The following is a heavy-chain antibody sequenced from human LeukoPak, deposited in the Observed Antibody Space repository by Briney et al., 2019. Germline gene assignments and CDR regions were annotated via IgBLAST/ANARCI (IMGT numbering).Heavy chain of an antibody. CDR1: GGSISSYY. V-gene: IGHV4-59*12. D-gene: IGHD1-26*01. Sequence: SETLSLTCTVSGGSISSYYWSWIRQPPGEGLEWIGYIYYSGSTNYNPSLKSRVTISVDTSKNQFSLKLSSVTAADTAVYYCARDRIVGAYSTYWYFDLWGRGALVTVSS. CDR2: IYYSGST. CDR3: ARDRIVGAYSTYWYFDL. J-gene: IGHJ2*01.